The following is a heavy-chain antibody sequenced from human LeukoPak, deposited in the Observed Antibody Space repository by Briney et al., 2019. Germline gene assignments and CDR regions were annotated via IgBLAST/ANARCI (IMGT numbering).Heavy chain of an antibody. CDR1: GGSLSSSSYY. Sequence: PSETLSLTCTVSGGSLSSSSYYWGWIRQPPGKGLEWIGSIYYSASTYYNPSRKSRVTISVDTSKNQFSLKLSAVTAADTAVYYCARDWTTVVTKYFDYWGQGTLVTVSS. CDR3: ARDWTTVVTKYFDY. J-gene: IGHJ4*02. CDR2: IYYSAST. V-gene: IGHV4-39*07. D-gene: IGHD4-23*01.